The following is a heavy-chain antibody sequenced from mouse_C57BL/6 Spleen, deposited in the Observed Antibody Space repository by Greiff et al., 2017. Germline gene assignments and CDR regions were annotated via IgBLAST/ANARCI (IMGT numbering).Heavy chain of an antibody. CDR2: IDPSDSYT. CDR1: GYTFTSYW. Sequence: QVQLQQSGAELVRPGTSVKLSCKASGYTFTSYWMHWVKQRPGQGLEWIGVIDPSDSYTNYNQKFKGKATLTVDTSSSTAYMQLSSLTSEDSAVYYCARKGTLYFDYWGQGTTLTVSS. CDR3: ARKGTLYFDY. J-gene: IGHJ2*01. V-gene: IGHV1-59*01.